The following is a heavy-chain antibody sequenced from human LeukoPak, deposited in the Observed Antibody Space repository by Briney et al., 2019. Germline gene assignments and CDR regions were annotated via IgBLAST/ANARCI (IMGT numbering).Heavy chain of an antibody. CDR1: GGSISSYY. J-gene: IGHJ6*02. V-gene: IGHV4-59*08. CDR2: IYYSGST. CDR3: ARQDPGYSYGDYYYYGMDV. D-gene: IGHD5-18*01. Sequence: SETLSLTCTVSGGSISSYYWSWIRQPPGKGLEWIGYIYYSGSTNYNPSLKSRVTISVDTSKNQFSLKLSSVTDADTAVYYCARQDPGYSYGDYYYYGMDVWGQGTTVTVSS.